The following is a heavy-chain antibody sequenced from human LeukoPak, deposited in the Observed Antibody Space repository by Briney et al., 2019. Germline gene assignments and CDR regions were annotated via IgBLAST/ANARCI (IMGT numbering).Heavy chain of an antibody. CDR3: ARAYTSGWYELYWFDP. V-gene: IGHV1-2*06. CDR2: INPNSSGT. CDR1: GYTFTGYY. Sequence: ASVKVSCKASGYTFTGYYMHWVRQAPGQGLEWMGRINPNSSGTNFAQKFQGRVSMTRDTSISTAYMELSRLRSDDTAVYYCARAYTSGWYELYWFDPWGQGTLVTVSS. J-gene: IGHJ5*02. D-gene: IGHD6-19*01.